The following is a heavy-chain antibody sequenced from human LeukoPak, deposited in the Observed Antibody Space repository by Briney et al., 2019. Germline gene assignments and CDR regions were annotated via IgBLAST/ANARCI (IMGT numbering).Heavy chain of an antibody. V-gene: IGHV3-74*01. D-gene: IGHD1-26*01. CDR3: TRVEGMQLWERMYDY. CDR2: INGDGSIT. CDR1: GFSFSSDS. J-gene: IGHJ4*02. Sequence: RGSLRLSCAASGFSFSSDSMHWVRRVPGKGLIWVSQINGDGSITNYADSVKGRFTISRDNAKNTVYLQMNSLRVEDTAIYYCTRVEGMQLWERMYDYWGQGALVTVSS.